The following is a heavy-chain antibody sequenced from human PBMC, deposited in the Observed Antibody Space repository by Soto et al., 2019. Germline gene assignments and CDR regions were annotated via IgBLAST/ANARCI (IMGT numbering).Heavy chain of an antibody. Sequence: GASVKVSCKASGGTFSSYTISWVRQAPGQGLEWMGRIIPILGIANYAQKFQGRVTMTEDTSTDTAYMELSSLRSEDTAVYYCAMIAVAGGLGYCYYYMDVWGKGTTVTVSS. D-gene: IGHD6-19*01. CDR3: AMIAVAGGLGYCYYYMDV. V-gene: IGHV1-69*02. CDR1: GGTFSSYT. CDR2: IIPILGIA. J-gene: IGHJ6*03.